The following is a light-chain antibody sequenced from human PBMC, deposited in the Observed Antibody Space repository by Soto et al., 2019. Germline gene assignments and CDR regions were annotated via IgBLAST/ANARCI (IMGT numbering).Light chain of an antibody. V-gene: IGKV1-5*03. CDR1: QSISAW. J-gene: IGKJ1*01. CDR2: KAS. CDR3: QQYNDYSWT. Sequence: QMTQSPSTLSTSLGDRVSSNCRASQSISAWLAWYQQKPGKAPSLLIYKASTLEIGVPSRFSGSGSGTEFTLTISSLQPDDVAIYYCQQYNDYSWTFGQGTKVDIK.